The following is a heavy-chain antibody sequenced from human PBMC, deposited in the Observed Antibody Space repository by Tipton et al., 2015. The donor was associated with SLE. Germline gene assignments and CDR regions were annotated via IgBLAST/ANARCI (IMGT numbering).Heavy chain of an antibody. CDR2: IYHSGST. CDR1: GGSISSGGYS. V-gene: IGHV4-30-2*02. J-gene: IGHJ4*02. Sequence: TLSLTCAVSGGSISSGGYSWSWIRQPPGKGLEWIGYIYHSGSTYYNPSLKSRVTISVDTSKNQFSLKLSSVTAADTAVYYCARTSGSYMDYWGQGTLVTVSS. D-gene: IGHD3-10*01. CDR3: ARTSGSYMDY.